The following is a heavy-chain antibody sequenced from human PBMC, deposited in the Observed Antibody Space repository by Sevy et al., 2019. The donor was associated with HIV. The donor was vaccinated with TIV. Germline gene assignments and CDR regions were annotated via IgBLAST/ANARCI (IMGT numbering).Heavy chain of an antibody. J-gene: IGHJ4*02. V-gene: IGHV3-21*01. Sequence: GGSLRLSCAASGFTCSNYFINWVRQAPGKGLEWVSSISSGSSYIFYADSVKGRFTISRDNAKNSLYLHMNSLRAEDTAVYYCARGDYYGSLYYFDYWGPGTLVTVSS. D-gene: IGHD3-10*01. CDR1: GFTCSNYF. CDR2: ISSGSSYI. CDR3: ARGDYYGSLYYFDY.